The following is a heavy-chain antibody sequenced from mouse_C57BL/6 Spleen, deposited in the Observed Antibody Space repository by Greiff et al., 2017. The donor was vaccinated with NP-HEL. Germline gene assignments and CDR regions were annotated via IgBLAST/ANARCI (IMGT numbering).Heavy chain of an antibody. CDR3: TRSSYYYGSSPLP. Sequence: QVHVKQSGAELVRPGASVTLSCKASGYTFTDYEMHWVKQTPVHGLEWIGAIDPETGGTAYNQKFKGKAILTADKSSSTAYMELRSLTSEDSAVYYCTRSSYYYGSSPLPWGQGTLVTVSA. V-gene: IGHV1-15*01. D-gene: IGHD1-1*01. J-gene: IGHJ3*01. CDR2: IDPETGGT. CDR1: GYTFTDYE.